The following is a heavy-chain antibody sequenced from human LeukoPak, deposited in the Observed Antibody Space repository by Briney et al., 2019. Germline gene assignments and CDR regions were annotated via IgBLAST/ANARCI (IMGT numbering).Heavy chain of an antibody. CDR3: AKEGRDSGGYNGWFEP. CDR2: VCHDGGT. CDR1: GGSITSGAYC. V-gene: IGHV4-31*03. D-gene: IGHD2-15*01. Sequence: PSETLSLTCTVSGGSITSGAYCWSWIRQHPGKGLEWIGYVCHDGGTSYNPSPKSRVTVAIDTSKNQFSLKLNSVTAADTAVFFCAKEGRDSGGYNGWFEPWGQGTLVTVSS. J-gene: IGHJ5*02.